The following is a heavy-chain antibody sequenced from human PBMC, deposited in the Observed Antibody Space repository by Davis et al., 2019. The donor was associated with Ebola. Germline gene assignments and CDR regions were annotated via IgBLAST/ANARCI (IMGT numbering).Heavy chain of an antibody. V-gene: IGHV4-38-2*01. CDR2: IYHSEST. CDR3: ARIPTVTTSWFDP. Sequence: PSETLSLTCAVSGYSISSGYYWGWIRQPPGKGLEWIGSIYHSESTNYNPSLKSRVTISVDTSKNQFSLKLSSVTAADTAVYYCARIPTVTTSWFDPWGQGTLVTVSS. J-gene: IGHJ5*02. CDR1: GYSISSGYY. D-gene: IGHD4-17*01.